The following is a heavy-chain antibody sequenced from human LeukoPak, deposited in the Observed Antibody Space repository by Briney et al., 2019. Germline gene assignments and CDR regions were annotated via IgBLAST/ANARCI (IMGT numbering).Heavy chain of an antibody. CDR2: IYYSGST. CDR3: ARGFYSSGSEVGFDY. J-gene: IGHJ4*02. Sequence: SETLSLTCTVSGGSISSSSYYWGWIRQPPGKGLEWIGSIYYSGSTYYNPSLKSRVTISVDTSKNQFSLKLSSVTAADTAVYYCARGFYSSGSEVGFDYWGQGTLVTVSS. CDR1: GGSISSSSYY. D-gene: IGHD3-10*01. V-gene: IGHV4-39*07.